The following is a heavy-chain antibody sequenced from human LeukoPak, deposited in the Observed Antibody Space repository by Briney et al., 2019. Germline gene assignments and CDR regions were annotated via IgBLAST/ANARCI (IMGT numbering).Heavy chain of an antibody. Sequence: PSETLSLTCAVYGGSFSGYYWSWIRQPPGKGLEWIGEINHSGSTNYNPSLKSRVTISVGTSKNQFSLKLSSVTAADTAVYYCARGVPDSAAGMVRYGMDVWGQGTTVTVSS. V-gene: IGHV4-34*01. J-gene: IGHJ6*02. CDR2: INHSGST. CDR3: ARGVPDSAAGMVRYGMDV. D-gene: IGHD6-13*01. CDR1: GGSFSGYY.